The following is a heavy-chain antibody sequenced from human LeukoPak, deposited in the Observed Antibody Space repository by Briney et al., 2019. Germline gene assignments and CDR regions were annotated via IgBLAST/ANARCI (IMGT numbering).Heavy chain of an antibody. CDR3: ARAMEMVGAFDI. D-gene: IGHD5-24*01. CDR1: GGSISSYY. CDR2: IYYSGST. Sequence: PSETLSLTCTVSGGSISSYYWSWIRQPPGKGLEWIGYIYYSGSTNYNPSLKSRVTISVDTSKNQFSLKLSSVTAADTAVYYCARAMEMVGAFDIWGQGTMVTVSS. V-gene: IGHV4-59*01. J-gene: IGHJ3*02.